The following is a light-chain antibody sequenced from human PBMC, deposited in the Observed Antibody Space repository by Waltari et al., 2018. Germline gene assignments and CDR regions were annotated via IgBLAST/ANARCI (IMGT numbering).Light chain of an antibody. J-gene: IGLJ1*01. Sequence: QSALTQPPSASGSAGQSVTISCTGTSSDIGGYNFVSWYQQHPGKVPKLIISEVNKRPLGVPDRFSGSKSGNTASLTVSGLQAEDEADYYCSSYAGTKNPYVFGTGTKVTVL. CDR3: SSYAGTKNPYV. CDR1: SSDIGGYNF. V-gene: IGLV2-8*01. CDR2: EVN.